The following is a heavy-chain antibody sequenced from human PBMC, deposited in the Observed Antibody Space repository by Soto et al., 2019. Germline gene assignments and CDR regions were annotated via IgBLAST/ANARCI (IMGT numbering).Heavy chain of an antibody. Sequence: GGSLRLSCAASGFTFSSYGMHWVRQAPGKGLEWVAVISYDGSNKYYADSVKGRFTISRDNSKNTLYLQMNSLRAEDTAVYYCAKDRRIAVAGIDYWGQGTLVTVS. CDR3: AKDRRIAVAGIDY. J-gene: IGHJ4*02. V-gene: IGHV3-30*18. D-gene: IGHD6-19*01. CDR1: GFTFSSYG. CDR2: ISYDGSNK.